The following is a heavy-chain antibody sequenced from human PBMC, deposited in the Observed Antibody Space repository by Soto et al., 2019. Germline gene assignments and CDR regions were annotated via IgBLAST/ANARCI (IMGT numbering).Heavy chain of an antibody. V-gene: IGHV5-51*01. CDR2: VWPADSEA. Sequence: PGESLKISCKSYGFSFTSYWIAWVRQLPGQGLEWMGIVWPADSEATYSPSFQGQVTMSVDRSINTAYLQWSSLKASDTAIYYCARRLGYGYKGTWMAMDVWGQGTTVTVSS. CDR1: GFSFTSYW. CDR3: ARRLGYGYKGTWMAMDV. J-gene: IGHJ6*02. D-gene: IGHD5-12*01.